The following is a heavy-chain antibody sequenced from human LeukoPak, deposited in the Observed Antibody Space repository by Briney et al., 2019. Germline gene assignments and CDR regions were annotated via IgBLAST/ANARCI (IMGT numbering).Heavy chain of an antibody. D-gene: IGHD5-18*01. V-gene: IGHV3-21*01. CDR2: IFSRSESI. J-gene: IGHJ5*02. Sequence: GGSLRLSCAASGFNFGAYTINWVRQAPGKGLEWVSCIFSRSESILYADSVKGRFTISRDNAKNSLYLQMDSLRVEDTAVYYCARSRIHWLGFDPWGQGTLVTVSS. CDR3: ARSRIHWLGFDP. CDR1: GFNFGAYT.